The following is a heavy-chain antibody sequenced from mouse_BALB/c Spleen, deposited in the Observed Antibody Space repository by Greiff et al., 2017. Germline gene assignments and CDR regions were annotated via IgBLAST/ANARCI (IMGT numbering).Heavy chain of an antibody. Sequence: EVHLVESGPGLVKPSQSLSLTCTVTGYSITSDYAWNWIRQFPGNKLEWMGYISYSGSTSYNPSLKSRISITRDTSKNQFFLQLNSVTTEDTATYYCARWGTGTRFDYWGQGTTLTVSS. CDR2: ISYSGST. D-gene: IGHD4-1*01. J-gene: IGHJ2*01. V-gene: IGHV3-2*02. CDR3: ARWGTGTRFDY. CDR1: GYSITSDYA.